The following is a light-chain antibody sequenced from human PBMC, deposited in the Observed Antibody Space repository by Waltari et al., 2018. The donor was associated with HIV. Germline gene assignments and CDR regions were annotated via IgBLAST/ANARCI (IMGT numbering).Light chain of an antibody. J-gene: IGLJ1*01. CDR3: CSYAGSYTVYV. V-gene: IGLV2-11*01. Sequence: QSALTQPRSVSGSPGPSVTISCTGTSSDVGGYNYVSWYQQHPGKAPKLMIYDDSKRPSGVPDRFSGSKSGNTASLTISGLQAEDEADYYCCSYAGSYTVYVFGTGTKVTVL. CDR2: DDS. CDR1: SSDVGGYNY.